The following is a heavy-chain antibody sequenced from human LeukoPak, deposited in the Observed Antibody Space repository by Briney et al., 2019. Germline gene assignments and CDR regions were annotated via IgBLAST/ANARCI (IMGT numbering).Heavy chain of an antibody. D-gene: IGHD5-18*01. CDR3: TRGPIQLWLYHGMDV. Sequence: GGSLRLSCTVSGFTFGDHAMVWVRQAPGKGLEWVGFIRSKTYGGTTEYAASVKGRFIISRDDSTSIAYLQMNSLKTEDTAVYYCTRGPIQLWLYHGMDVWGQGTTVTVSS. J-gene: IGHJ6*02. V-gene: IGHV3-49*04. CDR1: GFTFGDHA. CDR2: IRSKTYGGTT.